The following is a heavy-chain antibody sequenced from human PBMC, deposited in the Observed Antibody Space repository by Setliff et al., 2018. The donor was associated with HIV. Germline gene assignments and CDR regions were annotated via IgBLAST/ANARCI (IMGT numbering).Heavy chain of an antibody. CDR2: IYHSGST. J-gene: IGHJ6*04. CDR3: ASPFGAVAGTMDV. V-gene: IGHV4-59*04. Sequence: SETLSLTCTVSGDSIRSYYWSWIRQSPGKGLEWIGSIYHSGSTYYNPSLKSRVTISVDTSKNYFSLKLTSVTAADTAVYYCASPFGAVAGTMDVWGKGTTVTVSS. D-gene: IGHD6-19*01. CDR1: GDSIRSYY.